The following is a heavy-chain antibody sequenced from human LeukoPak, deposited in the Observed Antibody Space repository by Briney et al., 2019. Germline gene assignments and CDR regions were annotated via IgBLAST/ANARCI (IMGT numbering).Heavy chain of an antibody. Sequence: GGSLRLSCAASGFTVSSNYMSWVRQAPGKGLEWVSVIYSGGSTYYADSVKGRFTISRDNSKNTLYLQMNSLRAEDTAVYYCARDRAAAGTFDIWGQGTMVTVSS. J-gene: IGHJ3*02. CDR3: ARDRAAAGTFDI. CDR2: IYSGGST. D-gene: IGHD6-13*01. CDR1: GFTVSSNY. V-gene: IGHV3-53*01.